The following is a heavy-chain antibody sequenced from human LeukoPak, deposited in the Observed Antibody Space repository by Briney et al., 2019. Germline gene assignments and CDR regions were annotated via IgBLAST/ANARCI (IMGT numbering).Heavy chain of an antibody. V-gene: IGHV1-46*01. Sequence: ASVKVSCKASGYTFTSYYMHRVRQAPGQGLEGMGIINPSGGSTSYAQKFQGRVTMTRDMSTSTVYMELSSLRSEDTAVYYCARPAVAGPHGDAFDIWGQGTMVTVSS. D-gene: IGHD6-19*01. J-gene: IGHJ3*02. CDR2: INPSGGST. CDR1: GYTFTSYY. CDR3: ARPAVAGPHGDAFDI.